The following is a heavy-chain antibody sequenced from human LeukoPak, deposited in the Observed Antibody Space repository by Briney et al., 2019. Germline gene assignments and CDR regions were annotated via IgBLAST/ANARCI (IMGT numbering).Heavy chain of an antibody. V-gene: IGHV3-74*01. CDR1: GFTFRTSW. J-gene: IGHJ4*02. Sequence: QTGGSLRLSCAASGFTFRTSWMHWVRQAPGKGLVWVSRINSDGSTTNYADSVKGRFTISRDNAKNSLYLQMNSLRAEDTAVYYCARPRGSSTSCYPYWGQGTLVTVSS. CDR2: INSDGSTT. CDR3: ARPRGSSTSCYPY. D-gene: IGHD2-2*01.